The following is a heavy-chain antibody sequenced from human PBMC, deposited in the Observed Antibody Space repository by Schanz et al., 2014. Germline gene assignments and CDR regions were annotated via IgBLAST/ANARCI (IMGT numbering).Heavy chain of an antibody. Sequence: EGQLLESGGGLIQPGGSLRLSCAASGFTFSNYAMSWVRQAPGKGLEWVSGFIVDSGNTYYAGSVKGRFSISRDNSRNTLYLQMNSLRTEDTAVYYCASPSGYSDYGTYFDFWGQGTLVTVSS. CDR1: GFTFSNYA. CDR2: FIVDSGNT. V-gene: IGHV3-23*01. J-gene: IGHJ4*02. D-gene: IGHD5-12*01. CDR3: ASPSGYSDYGTYFDF.